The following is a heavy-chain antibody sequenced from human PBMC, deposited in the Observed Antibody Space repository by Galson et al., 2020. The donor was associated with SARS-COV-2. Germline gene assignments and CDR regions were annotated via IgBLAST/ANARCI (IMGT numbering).Heavy chain of an antibody. Sequence: SETLSLTCPVSRGSISSSYWSWPRQPPGQGLEWLGYLYYSGSTNYNPSLKSRVTISVDTSKNQFSLTLSSVTAADTAVYYCARDFPYYDFWSGIAYYGMDVWGQGTTVTVSS. CDR2: LYYSGST. CDR1: RGSISSSY. V-gene: IGHV4-59*01. CDR3: ARDFPYYDFWSGIAYYGMDV. J-gene: IGHJ6*02. D-gene: IGHD3-3*01.